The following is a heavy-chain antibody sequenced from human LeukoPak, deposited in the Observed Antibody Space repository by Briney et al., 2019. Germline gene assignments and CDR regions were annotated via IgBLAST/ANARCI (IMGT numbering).Heavy chain of an antibody. V-gene: IGHV3-30*18. D-gene: IGHD3-10*01. CDR1: GFTFSSYG. Sequence: AXSGFTFSSYGMHWVRQAPGKGLEWVAVISYDGSNKYYADSVKGRFTISRDNSKNTLYLQMNSLRAEDTAVYYCAKAPGYSDYYGMDVWGKGTTVTVS. CDR2: ISYDGSNK. J-gene: IGHJ6*04. CDR3: AKAPGYSDYYGMDV.